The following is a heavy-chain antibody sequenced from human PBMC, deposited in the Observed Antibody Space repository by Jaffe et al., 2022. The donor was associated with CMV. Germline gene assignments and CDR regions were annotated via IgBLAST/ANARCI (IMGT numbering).Heavy chain of an antibody. CDR1: GFSLSTSGVG. D-gene: IGHD3-22*01. J-gene: IGHJ4*02. V-gene: IGHV2-5*02. CDR3: AHQSYYDSSGYYYYFDY. Sequence: QITLKESGPTLVKPTQTLTLTCTFSGFSLSTSGVGVGWIRQPPGKALEWLALIYWDDDKRYSPSLKSRLTITKDTSKNQVVLTMTNMDPVDTATYYCAHQSYYDSSGYYYYFDYWGQGTLVTVSS. CDR2: IYWDDDK.